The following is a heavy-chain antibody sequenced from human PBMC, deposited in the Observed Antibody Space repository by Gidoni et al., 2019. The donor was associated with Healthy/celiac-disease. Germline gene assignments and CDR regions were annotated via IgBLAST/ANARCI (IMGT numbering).Heavy chain of an antibody. J-gene: IGHJ3*02. CDR3: AKKDDWRGGAFDI. CDR2: ISGSGGST. V-gene: IGHV3-23*01. D-gene: IGHD3-3*01. Sequence: EVQLLESGGGLVQPGGSLSLSCAASGFTFSSYAMSWVRQAPGKGREWVSAISGSGGSTYYADSVKGRFTISRDNSKNTLYLQMNSLRAEDTAVYYCAKKDDWRGGAFDIWGQGTMVTVSS. CDR1: GFTFSSYA.